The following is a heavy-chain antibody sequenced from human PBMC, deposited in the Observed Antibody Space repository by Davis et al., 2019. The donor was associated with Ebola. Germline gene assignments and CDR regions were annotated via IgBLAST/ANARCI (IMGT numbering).Heavy chain of an antibody. J-gene: IGHJ5*02. CDR2: IYYSGST. D-gene: IGHD3-3*01. CDR3: ARVDYDFWSGSKWWFDP. CDR1: GGSISSSSYY. Sequence: MPSETLSLTCTVSGGSISSSSYYWGWIRQPPGKGLEWIGSIYYSGSTYYNPSLKSRVTISVDTSKNQFSLKLSSVTAADTAVYYCARVDYDFWSGSKWWFDPWGQGTLVTVSS. V-gene: IGHV4-39*01.